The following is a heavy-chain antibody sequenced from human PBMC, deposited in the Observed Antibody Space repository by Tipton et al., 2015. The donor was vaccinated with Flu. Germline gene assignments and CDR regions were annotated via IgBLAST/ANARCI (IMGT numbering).Heavy chain of an antibody. J-gene: IGHJ4*02. D-gene: IGHD3-10*02. CDR2: ISYSGTT. Sequence: TLSLTCTVSGGSINNYYWSWIRQPPGKGLEWIGGISYSGTTYYNPSLRSRVVISVDTSKSQFSLMLRSVTAADTAVYYCARLSYYDVDLKNFYFDYWGQGALVTVSS. CDR1: GGSINNYY. V-gene: IGHV4-59*05. CDR3: ARLSYYDVDLKNFYFDY.